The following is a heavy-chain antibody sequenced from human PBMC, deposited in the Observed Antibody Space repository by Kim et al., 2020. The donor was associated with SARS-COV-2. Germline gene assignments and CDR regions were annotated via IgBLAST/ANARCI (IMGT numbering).Heavy chain of an antibody. Sequence: SETLSLTCTVSGGSTSSSSHYWGWIRQPPGKGLEWIGSIYYSGTTYYNPSLKSRVTISLDTSKNQLSLKLSSVTAADTAVYYCVREKPLYSSGWYGYFD. CDR1: GGSTSSSSHY. J-gene: IGHJ4*03. CDR3: VREKPLYSSGWYGYFD. V-gene: IGHV4-39*02. CDR2: IYYSGTT. D-gene: IGHD6-19*01.